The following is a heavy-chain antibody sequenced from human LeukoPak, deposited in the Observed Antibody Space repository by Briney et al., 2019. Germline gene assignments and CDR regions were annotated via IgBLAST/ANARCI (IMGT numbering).Heavy chain of an antibody. V-gene: IGHV3-23*01. CDR3: ARAGHCTNGICYTADFDY. CDR2: ITDSGGNT. D-gene: IGHD2-8*01. CDR1: GFTFSTYA. Sequence: GGSLRLSCTASGFTFSTYAMSWVRQASGKGLEWVSAITDSGGNTYYAAPVKGRFTISRDNSKNTLYLQMNSLRAEDTAAYYCARAGHCTNGICYTADFDYWGQGTLVTVSS. J-gene: IGHJ4*02.